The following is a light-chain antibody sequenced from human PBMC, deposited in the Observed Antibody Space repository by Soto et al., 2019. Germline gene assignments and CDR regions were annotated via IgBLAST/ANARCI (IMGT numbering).Light chain of an antibody. V-gene: IGLV1-44*01. CDR2: SNN. CDR3: AEWDDSLNASYV. Sequence: QSVLTQPPSASGTPGQRVTISCSGSSSNIGSNTVNWYQQPPGTAPKPLIYSNNQRPSGVPDRFSGSKSGTSASLAISGLQSEDEAEYYCAEWDDSLNASYVFGTGTKVTVL. CDR1: SSNIGSNT. J-gene: IGLJ1*01.